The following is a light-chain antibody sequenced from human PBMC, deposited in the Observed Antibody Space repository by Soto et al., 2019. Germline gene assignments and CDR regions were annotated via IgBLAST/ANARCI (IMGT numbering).Light chain of an antibody. V-gene: IGKV1-8*01. CDR1: QGISSY. J-gene: IGKJ1*01. CDR3: QQYYSYPLT. Sequence: AIRMTQSPSSLSASTGDRVTITCRASQGISSYLAWYQQKPGKAPKLLIYAASTLQSGVPSRFSGSGSRTDFTLTISCLQSEDFATYYCQQYYSYPLTFGQGTKVEIK. CDR2: AAS.